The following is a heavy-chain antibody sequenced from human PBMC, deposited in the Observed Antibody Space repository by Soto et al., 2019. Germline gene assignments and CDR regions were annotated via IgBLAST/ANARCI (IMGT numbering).Heavy chain of an antibody. CDR1: GGPVRDAYSY. Sequence: SETLSLTCTVSGGPVRDAYSYWTWIRQPPGKGLEWMGYLSYTGSTYYNPSLRNRATISVDESSNHLSLRLSSVTAADTAVYYCARELEGGVFDIWGRGTLVTVS. CDR2: LSYTGST. J-gene: IGHJ3*02. V-gene: IGHV4-30-4*01. D-gene: IGHD2-8*02. CDR3: ARELEGGVFDI.